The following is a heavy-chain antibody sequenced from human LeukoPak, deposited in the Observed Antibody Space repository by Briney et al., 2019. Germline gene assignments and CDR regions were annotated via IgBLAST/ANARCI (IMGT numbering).Heavy chain of an antibody. CDR1: GRTFSSYA. CDR2: IIPIFGTA. J-gene: IGHJ4*02. V-gene: IGHV1-69*06. CDR3: ARGYSSSRGIDY. Sequence: GASVKVSCKASGRTFSSYAISWVRQAPGQGLEWMGGIIPIFGTANYAQKFQGRVTITADKSTSTAYMELSSLRSEDTAVYYCARGYSSSRGIDYWGQGTLVTVSS. D-gene: IGHD6-6*01.